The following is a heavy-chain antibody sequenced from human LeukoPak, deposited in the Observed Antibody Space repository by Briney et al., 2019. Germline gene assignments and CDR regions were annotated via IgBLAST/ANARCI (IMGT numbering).Heavy chain of an antibody. CDR2: IKQDGSEK. V-gene: IGHV3-7*01. CDR1: GFTFSRYW. D-gene: IGHD5-24*01. J-gene: IGHJ5*02. CDR3: ARQSRDGYNLRFDP. Sequence: GGSLRLYCAASGFTFSRYWMSWVRQAPGKGLELVANIKQDGSEKYYVDSVKGRFTISRDNAKNSLYLQMNSLRAEDTAVYYCARQSRDGYNLRFDPWGQGTLVTVSS.